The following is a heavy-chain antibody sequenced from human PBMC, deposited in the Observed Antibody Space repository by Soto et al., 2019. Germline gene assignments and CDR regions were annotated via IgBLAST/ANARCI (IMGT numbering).Heavy chain of an antibody. CDR1: GLSFSKYW. V-gene: IGHV3-74*01. J-gene: IGHJ6*03. D-gene: IGHD3-10*01. CDR2: INVDGSST. CDR3: VRGGFEDYDYYIDV. Sequence: EVQLVESGGGLVKPGVSLRRSCADSGLSFSKYWMHWVRQAPGKGRVWVSGINVDGSSTSYADSVKGRFTIARDNAKNTLYLQMNSLRAEHTAMYYCVRGGFEDYDYYIDVWGNGTTLTV.